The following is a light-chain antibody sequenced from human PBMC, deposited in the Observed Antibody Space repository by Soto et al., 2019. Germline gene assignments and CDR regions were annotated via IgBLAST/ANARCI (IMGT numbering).Light chain of an antibody. J-gene: IGLJ1*01. CDR1: SIDIAPYNY. V-gene: IGLV2-14*01. CDR3: SSYTSSTNYV. CDR2: EVS. Sequence: QSVLTQPASVSGSPGQLLTISCTGTSIDIAPYNYVSWYQQHPGKAPKLIIYEVSYRPSGISNRFSGSKSGNTASLTTSGLQAEDEADYYCSSYTSSTNYVFGTGTKVTVL.